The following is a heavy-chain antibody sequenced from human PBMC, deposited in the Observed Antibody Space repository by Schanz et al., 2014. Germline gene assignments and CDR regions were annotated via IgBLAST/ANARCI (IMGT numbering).Heavy chain of an antibody. CDR3: ARDQSPYTNSSDVRYFDY. V-gene: IGHV1-46*01. CDR1: GYTFTRYY. D-gene: IGHD6-6*01. J-gene: IGHJ4*02. Sequence: QVQLVQSGAEVKKPGASVKVSCKASGYTFTRYYIHWVRQAPGQGLEWMGIITPSGGSTNYAQKLQGIVTMTRDTTTSTVCMELSSLRSDDTAVYYCARDQSPYTNSSDVRYFDYWGQGSLVTVSS. CDR2: ITPSGGST.